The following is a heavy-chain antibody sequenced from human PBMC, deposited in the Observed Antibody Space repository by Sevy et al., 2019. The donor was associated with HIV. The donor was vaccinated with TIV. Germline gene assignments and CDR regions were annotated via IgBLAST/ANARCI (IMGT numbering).Heavy chain of an antibody. Sequence: GGSLRLSCAASGFTFSRHGMHWVRQAPGKGLEWVAFIRYDGSTKYYTDSVKGRFTISRDNSKSTLYLQMNSLRAEDTAVYYCAKGLGMVQGALLSDDIWGQGTMVTVPS. V-gene: IGHV3-30*02. CDR2: IRYDGSTK. CDR3: AKGLGMVQGALLSDDI. D-gene: IGHD3-10*01. CDR1: GFTFSRHG. J-gene: IGHJ3*02.